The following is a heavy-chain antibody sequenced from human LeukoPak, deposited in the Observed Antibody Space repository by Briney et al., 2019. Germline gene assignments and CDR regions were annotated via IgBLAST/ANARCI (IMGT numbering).Heavy chain of an antibody. CDR3: ASGCSSTSCYSGMYNWFDP. V-gene: IGHV1-69*13. Sequence: GASVKVSCKASGYTFTSYGISWVRQAPGQGLEWMGGIIPIFGTANYAQKFQGRVTITADESTSTAYMELSSLRSEDTAVYYCASGCSSTSCYSGMYNWFDPWGQGTLVTVSS. CDR2: IIPIFGTA. CDR1: GYTFTSYG. J-gene: IGHJ5*02. D-gene: IGHD2-2*01.